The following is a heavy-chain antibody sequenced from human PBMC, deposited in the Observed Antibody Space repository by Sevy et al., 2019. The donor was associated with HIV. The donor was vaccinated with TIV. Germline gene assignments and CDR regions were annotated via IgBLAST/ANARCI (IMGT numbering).Heavy chain of an antibody. D-gene: IGHD2-2*01. CDR3: ARAPPVVVVPGAPSWFDP. V-gene: IGHV4-34*01. CDR1: GGSFSGYY. J-gene: IGHJ5*02. CDR2: INHSGST. Sequence: SETLSLTCAVYGGSFSGYYWNWIRQSPGKGLEWIGEINHSGSTHYNPSLKSRATISVDTSKNQFPLRLNSVPAADTAVDYCARAPPVVVVPGAPSWFDPWGQGTLVTVSS.